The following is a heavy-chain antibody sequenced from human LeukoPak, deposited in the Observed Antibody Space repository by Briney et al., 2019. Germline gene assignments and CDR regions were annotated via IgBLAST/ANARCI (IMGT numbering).Heavy chain of an antibody. V-gene: IGHV3-33*01. CDR2: IWYDGSNK. D-gene: IGHD3-10*01. J-gene: IGHJ4*02. CDR1: GFTFSSYG. CDR3: ARARHPYGYFDY. Sequence: PGGSLRLSCAASGFTFSSYGMHWVRQAPGKGLEWVAVIWYDGSNKYYADSVKGRFTISRDNSKNTLYLRMNSLRAEDTAVYYCARARHPYGYFDYWGQGTLVTVSS.